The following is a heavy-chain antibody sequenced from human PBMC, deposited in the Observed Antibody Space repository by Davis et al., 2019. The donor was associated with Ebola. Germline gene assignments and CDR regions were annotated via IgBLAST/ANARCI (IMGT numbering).Heavy chain of an antibody. D-gene: IGHD2-21*01. J-gene: IGHJ6*02. Sequence: PGGSLRLSCAASGFTFSSYGMHWVRQAPGKGLEWVAVIWYDGSNKYYADSVKGRFTISRDNSKNTLYLQMNSLRAEDTAVYYCARSRHIVVVIGYYGMDVWGQGTTVTVSS. V-gene: IGHV3-33*01. CDR2: IWYDGSNK. CDR1: GFTFSSYG. CDR3: ARSRHIVVVIGYYGMDV.